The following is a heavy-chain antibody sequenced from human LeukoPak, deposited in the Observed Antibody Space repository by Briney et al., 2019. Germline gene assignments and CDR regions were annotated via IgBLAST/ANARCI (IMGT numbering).Heavy chain of an antibody. CDR2: ISYDGYNK. CDR3: AKDGYCDSGSCYGWSDP. Sequence: PGRSLRLSCAASGFTFSSYAMHWVRQAQGKGLEWVAVISYDGYNKYYADSVRGRLTISRDNSKNTLYVQMDSLKAEDTALYYCAKDGYCDSGSCYGWSDPWGQGTLVTVSS. CDR1: GFTFSSYA. J-gene: IGHJ5*02. V-gene: IGHV3-30*04. D-gene: IGHD2-15*01.